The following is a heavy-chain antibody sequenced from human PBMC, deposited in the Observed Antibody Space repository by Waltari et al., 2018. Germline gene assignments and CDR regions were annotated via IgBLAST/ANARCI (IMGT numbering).Heavy chain of an antibody. CDR1: GFTVTTNH. V-gene: IGHV3-66*01. CDR3: ARFPRYCGTTSCYSPHY. D-gene: IGHD2-2*01. CDR2: IYSGGSI. J-gene: IGHJ4*02. Sequence: EVQLVESGGGLVQPGGSLALSCTAAGFTVTTNHVRWVRQTPGKGLEWVAIIYSGGSIYYADSVKGRFRSSRDNSKNTVYFQMDGLRVEDTAVYYWARFPRYCGTTSCYSPHYWGQGTLVTVSS.